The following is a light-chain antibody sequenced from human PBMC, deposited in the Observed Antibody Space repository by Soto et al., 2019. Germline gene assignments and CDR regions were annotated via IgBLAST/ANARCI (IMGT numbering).Light chain of an antibody. CDR2: DVS. CDR1: QGVTTN. Sequence: EIVMTHSPGTLSVSPVEIATLSFRAGQGVTTNFALYQQKSGQSPRLLIYDVSIRATGVPARFSGTGSETDFTLTISGLQSEDSAVYFCQKYNNWPFYFGQGTRLAI. CDR3: QKYNNWPFY. V-gene: IGKV3-15*01. J-gene: IGKJ5*01.